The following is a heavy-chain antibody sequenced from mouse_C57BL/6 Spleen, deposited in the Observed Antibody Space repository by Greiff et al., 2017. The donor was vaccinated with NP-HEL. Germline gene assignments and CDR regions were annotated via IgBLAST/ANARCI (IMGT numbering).Heavy chain of an antibody. D-gene: IGHD3-1*01. Sequence: EVKLMESGGGLVQPGGSLSLSCAASGFTFTDYYMSWVRQPPGRALEWLGFIRNKANGYTTEYSASVKGRFTISRDNSQSILYLQMNALRAEDSATYYCARYTGAGGFAYWGQGTLVTVSA. CDR1: GFTFTDYY. CDR2: IRNKANGYTT. V-gene: IGHV7-3*01. J-gene: IGHJ3*01. CDR3: ARYTGAGGFAY.